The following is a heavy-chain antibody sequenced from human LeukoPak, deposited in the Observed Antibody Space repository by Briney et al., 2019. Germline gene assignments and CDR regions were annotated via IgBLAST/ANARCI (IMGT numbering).Heavy chain of an antibody. J-gene: IGHJ4*02. V-gene: IGHV4-61*02. Sequence: SETLSLTCTVSGGSISSGSYYWSWIRQPAGKGLEWIGRIYTSGSTNYNPSFKSRVTISVDTSKNQFSLKLSSVTAADTAVYYCARESIAAAGFDYWGQGTLVTVSS. CDR3: ARESIAAAGFDY. D-gene: IGHD6-13*01. CDR1: GGSISSGSYY. CDR2: IYTSGST.